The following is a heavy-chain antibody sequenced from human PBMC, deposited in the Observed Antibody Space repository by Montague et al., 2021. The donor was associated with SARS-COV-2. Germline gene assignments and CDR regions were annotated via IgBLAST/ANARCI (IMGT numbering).Heavy chain of an antibody. CDR2: IDWDDDK. CDR1: GFSLSTSGMC. Sequence: VKPTQTLTLTCTFSGFSLSTSGMCVSWIRQPPGKALEWLALIDWDDDKYYSTSLKTRLTISKDTSKNQVVLTMTNMDPVDTATFYCARIPTAGTPMGNCYCYGMDVWGQGTTVTVSS. V-gene: IGHV2-70*01. D-gene: IGHD5-18*01. CDR3: ARIPTAGTPMGNCYCYGMDV. J-gene: IGHJ6*02.